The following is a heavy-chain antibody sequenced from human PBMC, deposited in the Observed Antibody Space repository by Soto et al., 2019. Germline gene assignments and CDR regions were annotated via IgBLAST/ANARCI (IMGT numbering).Heavy chain of an antibody. V-gene: IGHV3-23*01. J-gene: IGHJ6*02. CDR3: ATDLVVVPARRTDYYYGMDF. D-gene: IGHD2-2*01. CDR1: GFTYSSYA. Sequence: GGSLRPSCATSGFTYSSYAMSWVRPAQGKGLEWVSAISGSGGSTYSADSVKGRFTISRDNSKNTLYLQMNSLRAEATAVYYCATDLVVVPARRTDYYYGMDFWGQGSTVTVSS. CDR2: ISGSGGST.